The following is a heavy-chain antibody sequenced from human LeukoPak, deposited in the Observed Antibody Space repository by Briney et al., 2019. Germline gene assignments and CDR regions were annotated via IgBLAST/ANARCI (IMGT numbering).Heavy chain of an antibody. CDR1: GGSFSGYY. V-gene: IGHV4-34*01. D-gene: IGHD2-15*01. Sequence: SETLSLTCAVYGGSFSGYYWSWIRQPPGQGLEWIGEINHSGSTNYNPSLKSRVTISVDTSKNQFSLKLSSVTAADTAVYYCARGLGYCSGGSCYSGYYYYGMDVWGQGTTVTVSS. CDR3: ARGLGYCSGGSCYSGYYYYGMDV. CDR2: INHSGST. J-gene: IGHJ6*02.